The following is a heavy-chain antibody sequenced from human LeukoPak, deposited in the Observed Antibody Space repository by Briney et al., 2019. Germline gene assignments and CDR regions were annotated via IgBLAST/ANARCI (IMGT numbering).Heavy chain of an antibody. V-gene: IGHV3-74*01. CDR1: GFTFNSHW. Sequence: GGSLRLSCAASGFTFNSHWMHWVRQAPGKGLVWLSRISSDGRDTGYADSVKGRFTISRDNAKNTLYLQVNSLRAEDTAEYYCARCSYSGGSCPDYWGQGTLVTVSS. CDR2: ISSDGRDT. CDR3: ARCSYSGGSCPDY. D-gene: IGHD2-15*01. J-gene: IGHJ4*02.